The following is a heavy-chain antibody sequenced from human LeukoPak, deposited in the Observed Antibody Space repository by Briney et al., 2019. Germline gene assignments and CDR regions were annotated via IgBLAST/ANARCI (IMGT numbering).Heavy chain of an antibody. J-gene: IGHJ4*02. Sequence: SETLSLTCTVSVGSISSYYWSWIRQPPGKGREWIGYIYYTGSTNYNPSLKSRVTMSADTSKNQFSLKLSSVTAADTAVYFCARVGGWEPKLHGVTFDYLGQGTLVTVSS. CDR1: VGSISSYY. CDR3: ARVGGWEPKLHGVTFDY. D-gene: IGHD1-26*01. CDR2: IYYTGST. V-gene: IGHV4-59*13.